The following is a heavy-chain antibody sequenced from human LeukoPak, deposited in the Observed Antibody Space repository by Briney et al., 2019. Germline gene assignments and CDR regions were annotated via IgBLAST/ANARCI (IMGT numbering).Heavy chain of an antibody. Sequence: ASVKVSCKASGYTFTSYAMHWVRQAPGQRLERMGWINAGNGNTKYSQKFQGRVTITRDTSASTAYMELSSLRSEDTAVYYCARDPSEADGGYWGQGTLVTVSS. V-gene: IGHV1-3*01. CDR3: ARDPSEADGGY. J-gene: IGHJ4*02. CDR2: INAGNGNT. CDR1: GYTFTSYA. D-gene: IGHD4-23*01.